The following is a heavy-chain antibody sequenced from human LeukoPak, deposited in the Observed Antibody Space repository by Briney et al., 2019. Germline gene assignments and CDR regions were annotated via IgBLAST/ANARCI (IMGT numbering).Heavy chain of an antibody. J-gene: IGHJ4*02. CDR3: ARGPPVEMATAYFDY. CDR1: GGTFSSYA. CDR2: IIPIFGTA. Sequence: SVKVSCKASGGTFSSYAISWVRQAPGQGLEWMGRIIPIFGTANYAQKFQGRVTITADESTSTAYMELSSLRSEDTAVYYCARGPPVEMATAYFDYWGQGTLVTASS. V-gene: IGHV1-69*13. D-gene: IGHD5-24*01.